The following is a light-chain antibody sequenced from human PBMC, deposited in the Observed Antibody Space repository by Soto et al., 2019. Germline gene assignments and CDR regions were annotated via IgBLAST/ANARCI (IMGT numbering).Light chain of an antibody. J-gene: IGKJ2*01. V-gene: IGKV1-5*03. CDR1: QSISSW. CDR3: QQYYSNSNT. Sequence: DIQMTQSPSTLSASVGDRVTITCRASQSISSWLAWYQQKPGKAPKLLIYKAPSLESGVPSRFSGSGYGTEFTLTTSSLQPDDFATYYYQQYYSNSNTFGEGTKLEIK. CDR2: KAP.